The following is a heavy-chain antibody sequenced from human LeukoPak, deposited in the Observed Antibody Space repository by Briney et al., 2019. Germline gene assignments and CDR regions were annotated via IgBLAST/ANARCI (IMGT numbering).Heavy chain of an antibody. CDR1: GFTFSSYA. V-gene: IGHV3-64*01. D-gene: IGHD2-8*02. Sequence: GGSLRLSCAASGFTFSSYAMHWVRQVPVKGLEYVSAISSSGGSTYYANSVKGRFTISRDNSKNTLYLQMGSLRTEDMAIYYCARGPDVVLVSHWSFFDYWGQGTLVTVSS. CDR2: ISSSGGST. CDR3: ARGPDVVLVSHWSFFDY. J-gene: IGHJ4*02.